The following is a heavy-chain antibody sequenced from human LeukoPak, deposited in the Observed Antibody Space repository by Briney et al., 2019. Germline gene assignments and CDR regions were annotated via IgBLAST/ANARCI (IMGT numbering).Heavy chain of an antibody. CDR3: ARTPVVGNYSSMDF. J-gene: IGHJ6*03. CDR2: IIPIFGTA. CDR1: GGTFSSYA. V-gene: IGHV1-69*05. Sequence: EASVKVSCKASGGTFSSYAISWVRQAPGQGLEWMGGIIPIFGTANYAQKFQGRVTITTDESTSTAYMELSSLRSEDTAVYYCARTPVVGNYSSMDFGAKGPRSPSP.